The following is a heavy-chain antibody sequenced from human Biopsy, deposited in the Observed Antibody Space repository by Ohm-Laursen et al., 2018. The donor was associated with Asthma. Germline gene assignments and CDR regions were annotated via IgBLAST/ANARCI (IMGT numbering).Heavy chain of an antibody. CDR1: GGSIGAGDYY. CDR2: IYYSGST. D-gene: IGHD6-6*01. CDR3: ARASLAARANWFDP. J-gene: IGHJ5*02. Sequence: SQTLSLTCSVSGGSIGAGDYYWSWIRQPPGKGLEWIGYIYYSGSTSHNPSLTSRLTTSVDTSKNQFSLKLTSVTAADTAVYYCARASLAARANWFDPWGQGTLVSVSS. V-gene: IGHV4-30-4*01.